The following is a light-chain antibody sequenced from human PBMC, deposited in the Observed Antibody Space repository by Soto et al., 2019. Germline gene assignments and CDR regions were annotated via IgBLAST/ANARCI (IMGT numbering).Light chain of an antibody. CDR3: MQGTHWPPIT. CDR2: KVS. Sequence: EVVMTQSPLFLPVTLGQPAFISCRSSQSLVHSNGNTYFNWFQQITGQSPRRLIYKVSNRDSGVPDRFSGSGSGTDFTLKISRVEAEDVGAYYCMQGTHWPPITFGLGTRLEIK. V-gene: IGKV2-30*02. J-gene: IGKJ5*01. CDR1: QSLVHSNGNTY.